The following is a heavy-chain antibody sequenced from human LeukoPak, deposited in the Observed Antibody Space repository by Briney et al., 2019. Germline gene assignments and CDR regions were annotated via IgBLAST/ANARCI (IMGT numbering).Heavy chain of an antibody. V-gene: IGHV3-23*01. CDR1: GFTFSSFA. Sequence: PGGSLRLSCAASGFTFSSFAMHWVRQAPGKGLEWVSAISGSGARTYYADSVKGRFTISRDNSKNTLYLQMNSLRAEDTAIYYCAKPVRGLDSDGFDIWGQGTMVTVSS. D-gene: IGHD3/OR15-3a*01. J-gene: IGHJ3*02. CDR2: ISGSGART. CDR3: AKPVRGLDSDGFDI.